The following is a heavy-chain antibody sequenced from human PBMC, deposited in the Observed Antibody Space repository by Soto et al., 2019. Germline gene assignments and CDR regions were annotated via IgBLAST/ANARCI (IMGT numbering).Heavy chain of an antibody. CDR3: ARVATSGMHFYFDS. CDR2: IYYSGST. Sequence: QVQLQESGPRLVKPSQTLSLSCTVSSGSISNNNYYWSWIRQHPGKDLEWMGYIYYSGSTSYNPSLESRLTISVDTSKNQFSLNLNSVTAADTAVYFCARVATSGMHFYFDSWGQGTLVTVSS. V-gene: IGHV4-30-4*01. D-gene: IGHD6-6*01. CDR1: SGSISNNNYY. J-gene: IGHJ4*02.